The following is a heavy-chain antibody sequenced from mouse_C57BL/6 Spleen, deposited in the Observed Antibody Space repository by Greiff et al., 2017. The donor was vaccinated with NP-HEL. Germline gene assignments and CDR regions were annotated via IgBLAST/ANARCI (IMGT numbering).Heavy chain of an antibody. D-gene: IGHD1-2*01. J-gene: IGHJ4*01. V-gene: IGHV1-64*01. CDR2: IYPNSGST. CDR3: ARSLPYYAMDY. CDR1: GYTFTSYW. Sequence: VQLQQSGAELVKPGASVKLSCKASGYTFTSYWMHWVKQRPGQGLEWIGMIYPNSGSTNYNEKFKSKATLTEDKSSSTAYMQLSSLTSEDSAVYYCARSLPYYAMDYWGQGTSVTVSS.